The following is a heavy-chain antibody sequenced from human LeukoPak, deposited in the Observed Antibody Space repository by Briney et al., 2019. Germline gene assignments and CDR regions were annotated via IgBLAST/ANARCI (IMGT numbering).Heavy chain of an antibody. CDR3: SGVNLKNGGNRFRP. J-gene: IGHJ5*02. V-gene: IGHV3-7*04. D-gene: IGHD1/OR15-1a*01. CDR2: TKEDGSEI. CDR1: GFTFSSYW. Sequence: GGSLRLSCAASGFTFSSYWMSWVRQAPGQGLEWVANTKEDGSEIYYLDSVKGRFTISRDNPKNTLYLQMNSLRAEDTAVYYCSGVNLKNGGNRFRPWGQGTLVTVSS.